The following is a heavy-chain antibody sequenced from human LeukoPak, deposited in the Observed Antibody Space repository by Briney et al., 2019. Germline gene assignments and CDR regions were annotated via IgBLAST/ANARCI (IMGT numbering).Heavy chain of an antibody. CDR3: ARMFTAMVPGWYFDL. CDR2: INSDGSST. J-gene: IGHJ2*01. V-gene: IGHV3-74*01. D-gene: IGHD5-18*01. CDR1: GFTFSSYW. Sequence: SGGSLRLSCAASGFTFSSYWMHWVRQAPGKGLVRVSRINSDGSSTSYADSVKGRFTISRDNAKNTLYLQMNSLRAEDTAVYYCARMFTAMVPGWYFDLWGRGTLVTVSS.